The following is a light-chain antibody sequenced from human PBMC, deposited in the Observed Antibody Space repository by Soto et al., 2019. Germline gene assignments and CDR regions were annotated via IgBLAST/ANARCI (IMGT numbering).Light chain of an antibody. V-gene: IGKV3-15*01. CDR3: QQYSSWPLT. J-gene: IGKJ4*01. CDR1: QSVSSS. CDR2: DAS. Sequence: EIVMTQSPATLSLSPGERATLSCRASQSVSSSLLAWYQQKPGQAPRLLVYDASTRATGITARFSGSGSGTEFTLTISSLQSEDFAVYYCQQYSSWPLTFGGGTKVEIK.